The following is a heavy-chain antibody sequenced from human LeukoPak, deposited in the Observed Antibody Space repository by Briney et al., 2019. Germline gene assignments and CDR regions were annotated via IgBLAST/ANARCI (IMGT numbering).Heavy chain of an antibody. Sequence: GGSLRLSCAASGFTSSNYWMSWVRQAPGKGLEWVANIKEDGSEQYYVDSVEGRFTISRDNSKNTLYLQMNSLRAEDTAVYYCAKDSQAVAAQGYFDYWGQGTLVTVSS. CDR3: AKDSQAVAAQGYFDY. J-gene: IGHJ4*02. CDR1: GFTSSNYW. V-gene: IGHV3-7*01. CDR2: IKEDGSEQ. D-gene: IGHD6-19*01.